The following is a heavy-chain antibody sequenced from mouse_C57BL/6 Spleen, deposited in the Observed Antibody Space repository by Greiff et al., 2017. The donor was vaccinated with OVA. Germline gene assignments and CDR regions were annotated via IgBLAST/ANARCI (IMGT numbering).Heavy chain of an antibody. V-gene: IGHV6-6*01. CDR3: TTITTVVATGYFDV. J-gene: IGHJ1*03. D-gene: IGHD1-1*01. Sequence: EVKVEESGGGLVQPGGSMKLSCAASGFTFSDAWMDWVRQSPEKGLEWVAEIRNKANNHATYYAESVKGRFTISRDDSKSSVYLQMNSLRAKDTGIYYCTTITTVVATGYFDVWGTGTTVTVSS. CDR1: GFTFSDAW. CDR2: IRNKANNHAT.